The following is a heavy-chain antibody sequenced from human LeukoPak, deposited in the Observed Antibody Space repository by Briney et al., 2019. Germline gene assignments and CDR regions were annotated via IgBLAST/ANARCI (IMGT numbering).Heavy chain of an antibody. Sequence: SETLSLTCTVSGYSISSGYYWGWIRQPPGKGLEWIGSIYHSGSTYYNPSLKSRVTISVDTSKNQFSLKLSSVTAADTAVYYCARGTASKYYFGSGTYHWFDPWGQGTLVTVSS. CDR1: GYSISSGYY. D-gene: IGHD3-10*01. CDR3: ARGTASKYYFGSGTYHWFDP. V-gene: IGHV4-38-2*02. J-gene: IGHJ5*02. CDR2: IYHSGST.